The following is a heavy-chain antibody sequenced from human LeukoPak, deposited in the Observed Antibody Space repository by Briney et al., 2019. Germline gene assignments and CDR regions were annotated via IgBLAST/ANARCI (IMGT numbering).Heavy chain of an antibody. D-gene: IGHD4-17*01. Sequence: GGSLRLSCAASGFTFSSYAMHWVRQAPGKGLEWVAVISYDGSNKYYADSVKGRFTISRDNSKNTLYLQMNSLRAEDTAVYYCARDPNYGGVDYWGQGTLVTVSS. CDR2: ISYDGSNK. V-gene: IGHV3-30-3*01. J-gene: IGHJ4*02. CDR3: ARDPNYGGVDY. CDR1: GFTFSSYA.